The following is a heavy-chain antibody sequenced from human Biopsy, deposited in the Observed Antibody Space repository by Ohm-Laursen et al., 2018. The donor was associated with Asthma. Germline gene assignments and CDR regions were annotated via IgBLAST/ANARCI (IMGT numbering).Heavy chain of an antibody. CDR1: GFSLSTRAMC. CDR2: IDSDADK. D-gene: IGHD3-9*01. V-gene: IGHV2-70*12. Sequence: TQTLTLTCTFSGFSLSTRAMCVTWIRQPPGKALEWLALIDSDADKYYNRSLRTRLTISKGTSKNLVVLTMTKMDPVDSGTYYCALSQDSGFDDHSPSWFDPWGQGTLVTVSS. CDR3: ALSQDSGFDDHSPSWFDP. J-gene: IGHJ5*02.